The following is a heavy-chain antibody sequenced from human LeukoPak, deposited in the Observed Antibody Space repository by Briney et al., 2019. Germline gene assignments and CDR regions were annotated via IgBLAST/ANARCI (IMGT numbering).Heavy chain of an antibody. V-gene: IGHV4-38-2*02. CDR2: IYHSGST. D-gene: IGHD4-23*01. CDR3: ARVRAYGGNFAPWYFDL. Sequence: SETLSLTCTVPGYSISSGYYWGWIRQPPGKGLEWIGSIYHSGSTYYNPSLKSRVTISVDTSKNQFSLKLSSVTAADTAVYYCARVRAYGGNFAPWYFDLWGRGTLVTVSS. J-gene: IGHJ2*01. CDR1: GYSISSGYY.